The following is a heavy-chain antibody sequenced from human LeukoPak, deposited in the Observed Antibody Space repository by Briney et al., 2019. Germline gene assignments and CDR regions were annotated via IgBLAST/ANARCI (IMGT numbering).Heavy chain of an antibody. J-gene: IGHJ4*02. Sequence: SETLSLTCAVYGGSFSGYYWSWIRQPPGKGLERIGEINHSGSTNYNPSLKSRVTISVDTSKNQFSLKLSSVTAADTAVYYCASFGGNSLFDYWGQGTLVTVSS. CDR2: INHSGST. CDR3: ASFGGNSLFDY. CDR1: GGSFSGYY. D-gene: IGHD4-23*01. V-gene: IGHV4-34*01.